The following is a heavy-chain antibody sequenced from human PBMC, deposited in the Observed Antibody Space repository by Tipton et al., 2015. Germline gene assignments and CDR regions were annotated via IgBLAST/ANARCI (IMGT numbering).Heavy chain of an antibody. CDR2: IYTSGST. CDR1: GGSISNYY. CDR3: ARRTTVTTCFDY. V-gene: IGHV4-4*07. J-gene: IGHJ4*02. D-gene: IGHD4-17*01. Sequence: TLSLTCTVSGGSISNYYWSWIRQPAGKGLEWIGRIYTSGSTKYNPSLKSRVTMSVDTSKNQFPLKLSSVTAADTAVYYCARRTTVTTCFDYWGQGTLVTVSS.